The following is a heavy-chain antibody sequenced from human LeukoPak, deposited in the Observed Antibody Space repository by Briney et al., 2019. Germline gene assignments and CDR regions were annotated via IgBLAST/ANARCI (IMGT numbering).Heavy chain of an antibody. CDR3: ARDLDSYSSGWYMGFDY. CDR2: INSDGSST. V-gene: IGHV3-74*01. D-gene: IGHD6-19*01. J-gene: IGHJ4*02. CDR1: GFTFSSYW. Sequence: GGSLRLSCATSGFTFSSYWMHWVRHAPGKRLVWVSRINSDGSSTSYADSVKGRFTISRDNAKNSLYLQMNSLRAEDTAIYYCARDLDSYSSGWYMGFDYCGQGSLVTVSS.